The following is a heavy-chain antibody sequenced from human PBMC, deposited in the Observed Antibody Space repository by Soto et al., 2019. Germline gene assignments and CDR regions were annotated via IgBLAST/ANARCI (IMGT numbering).Heavy chain of an antibody. D-gene: IGHD5-18*01. V-gene: IGHV3-53*01. CDR3: AKSGGYNYGYQETDY. J-gene: IGHJ4*02. Sequence: PGGSLRLSCAASGFTVSSNYMSWVRQAPGKGLEWVSVIYSDGSTYYADSVKGRFTISRDNSKNTLYLQMNSLRAEDTAVYYCAKSGGYNYGYQETDYWGQGTLVTVSS. CDR1: GFTVSSNY. CDR2: IYSDGST.